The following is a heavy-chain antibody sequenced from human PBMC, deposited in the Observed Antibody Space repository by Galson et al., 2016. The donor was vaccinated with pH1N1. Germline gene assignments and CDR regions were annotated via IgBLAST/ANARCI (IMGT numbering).Heavy chain of an antibody. D-gene: IGHD4-23*01. CDR3: VKDSDYGGQLR. V-gene: IGHV1-3*04. Sequence: SVKVSCKASGYTFGSYAAHWVRQAPGQRLEWMGYVNTVNGNTKISQEFQDRVSITRDTSTNTAYMEIASLRSDDTAVYYCVKDSDYGGQLRWGQGTLVTVSS. CDR1: GYTFGSYA. J-gene: IGHJ4*02. CDR2: VNTVNGNT.